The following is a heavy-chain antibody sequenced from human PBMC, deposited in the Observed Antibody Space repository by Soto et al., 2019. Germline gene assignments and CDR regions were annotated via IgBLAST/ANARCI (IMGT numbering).Heavy chain of an antibody. CDR1: GFTFSSYS. CDR2: ITTTSGTK. V-gene: IGHV3-48*02. Sequence: GGSLRLSCAASGFTFSSYSMNWVRQAPGKGLEWVSYITTTSGTKYYADSVKGRFTISRDNAKNSLYLQMNSLKDEDTAVYFCVRDALLVATPFGSWGQGTQVTVSS. D-gene: IGHD5-12*01. CDR3: VRDALLVATPFGS. J-gene: IGHJ4*02.